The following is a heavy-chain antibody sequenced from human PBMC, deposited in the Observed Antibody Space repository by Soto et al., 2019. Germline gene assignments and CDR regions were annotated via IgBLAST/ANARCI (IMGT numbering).Heavy chain of an antibody. CDR1: GFTFTSSA. V-gene: IGHV1-58*01. CDR3: AASTPRGGSGSPS. J-gene: IGHJ4*02. CDR2: IVVGSGNT. D-gene: IGHD6-19*01. Sequence: QLQLVQSGPEVKKPGTSVKVSCKASGFTFTSSAVQWVRQARGQRLEWIGRIVVGSGNTNYAQKFQEIVTITRDMSTSTAYMELSSLTSEDTAVYYCAASTPRGGSGSPSWGEGTLVTVSS.